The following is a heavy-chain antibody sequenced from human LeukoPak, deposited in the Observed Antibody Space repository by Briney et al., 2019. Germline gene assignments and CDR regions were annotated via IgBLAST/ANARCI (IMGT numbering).Heavy chain of an antibody. D-gene: IGHD3-9*01. CDR3: AGTDYDILTGYLNWFDP. CDR1: GGSISSYY. J-gene: IGHJ5*02. V-gene: IGHV4-59*01. CDR2: IYYSGST. Sequence: SETLSLTCTVSGGSISSYYWSWIRQPPGKGLEWIGCIYYSGSTNYNPSLKSRVTISVDTSKNQFSLKLSSVTAADTAVYYCAGTDYDILTGYLNWFDPWGQGTLVTVSS.